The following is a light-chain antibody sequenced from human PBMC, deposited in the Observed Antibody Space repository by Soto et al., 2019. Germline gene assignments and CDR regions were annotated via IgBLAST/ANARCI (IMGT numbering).Light chain of an antibody. J-gene: IGKJ1*01. V-gene: IGKV3-15*01. CDR1: RNVGSK. CDR2: GAS. CDR3: QQYDDWPWT. Sequence: IVMTQSPSTLSVSPGAIATLSCRASRNVGSKLAWYMQKPGQSPRLLISGASTRAADFPARFSGSGSGTEFILTISSLQSEDFAFYYCQQYDDWPWTFGQGTKVDIK.